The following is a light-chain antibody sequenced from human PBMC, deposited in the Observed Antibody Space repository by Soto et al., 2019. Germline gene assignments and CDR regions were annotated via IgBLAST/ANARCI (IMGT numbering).Light chain of an antibody. J-gene: IGKJ4*01. CDR1: QGISSN. CDR2: GAS. Sequence: DIQLTQSPSFLSASVGDRVTITCRASQGISSNLVWFQQKPGKAPNLLIYGASTLQSGVPSRFSGSGSGTEFTLPISSLQPEDFATYYCQQLNTYPLTFGGGTKVEIK. CDR3: QQLNTYPLT. V-gene: IGKV1-9*01.